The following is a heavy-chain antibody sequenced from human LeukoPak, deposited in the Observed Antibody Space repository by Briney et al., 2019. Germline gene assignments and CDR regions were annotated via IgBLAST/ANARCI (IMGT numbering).Heavy chain of an antibody. Sequence: GGSLRLSCAASGFTFSSYDMHWVRQAPGKGLEWVAFIRYDGSNKYYADSVKGRSTISRDNSKNTLYLQMNSLRAEDTAVYNCAKDSSGYYYDDYYFDYWGQGTLVTVSS. CDR1: GFTFSSYD. CDR3: AKDSSGYYYDDYYFDY. V-gene: IGHV3-30*02. CDR2: IRYDGSNK. J-gene: IGHJ4*02. D-gene: IGHD3-22*01.